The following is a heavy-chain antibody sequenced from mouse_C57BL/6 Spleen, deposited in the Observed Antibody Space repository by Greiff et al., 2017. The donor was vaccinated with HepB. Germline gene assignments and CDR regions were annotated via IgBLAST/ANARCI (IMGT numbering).Heavy chain of an antibody. CDR2: IWSGGST. CDR1: GFSLTSYG. Sequence: VKLMESGPGLVQPSQSLSITCTVSGFSLTSYGVHWVRQSPGKGLEWLGVIWSGGSTDYNAAFISRLSISKDNSKSQVFFKMNRLQADYPAIYYRSRNYYEYDKGFDYLGQGTTLTVSS. J-gene: IGHJ2*01. V-gene: IGHV2-2*01. D-gene: IGHD2-4*01. CDR3: SRNYYEYDKGFDY.